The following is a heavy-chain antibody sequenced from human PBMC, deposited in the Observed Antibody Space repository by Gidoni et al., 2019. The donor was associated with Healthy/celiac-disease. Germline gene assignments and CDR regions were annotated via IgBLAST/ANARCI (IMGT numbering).Heavy chain of an antibody. D-gene: IGHD2-2*01. CDR3: ARGIVVVPAAIGYYYYGMDV. CDR1: GFTFSSYW. V-gene: IGHV3-74*01. CDR2: SNSDGSST. Sequence: EVQLVASGGGLVQPGGSLRLSCAASGFTFSSYWLHWVRQAPGKGLVWVSRSNSDGSSTRYADSVKGRFTISRDNAKNTLYLQMNSLRAEDTAVYYCARGIVVVPAAIGYYYYGMDVWGQGTTVTVSS. J-gene: IGHJ6*02.